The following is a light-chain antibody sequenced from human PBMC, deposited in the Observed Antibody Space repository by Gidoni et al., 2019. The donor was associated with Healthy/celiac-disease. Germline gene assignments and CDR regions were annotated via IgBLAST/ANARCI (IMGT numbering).Light chain of an antibody. Sequence: LTQPRSVSGSQGQQVTISCTGTSSNVGGYNYVSWYQQNPGNSPNLMIYDVSKRPSGVPERFSGSKSGSTASPTISGPQAEVAADYSCCSYAGSYFWVFGGGTKLTVL. V-gene: IGLV2-11*01. CDR1: SSNVGGYNY. CDR3: CSYAGSYFWV. J-gene: IGLJ3*02. CDR2: DVS.